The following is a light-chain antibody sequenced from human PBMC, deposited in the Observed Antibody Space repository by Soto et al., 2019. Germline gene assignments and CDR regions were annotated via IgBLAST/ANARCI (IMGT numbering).Light chain of an antibody. CDR3: QQYSSYPLT. CDR1: QAISGY. V-gene: IGKV1-5*01. CDR2: DAA. J-gene: IGKJ4*01. Sequence: DIQMTQSPSTLSASVADRVTIACRASQAISGYFAWYHRKPGKAPKLLIYDAANLQTGVSSRFSGSGSGTEFTLTFNSLQPDDFATYYCQQYSSYPLTFGGGTKVDSK.